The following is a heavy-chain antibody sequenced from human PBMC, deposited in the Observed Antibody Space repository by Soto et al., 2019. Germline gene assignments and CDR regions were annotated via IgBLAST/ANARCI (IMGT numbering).Heavy chain of an antibody. CDR2: ISGYNGDT. V-gene: IGHV1-18*01. CDR3: ARDDASGSRARAFDI. Sequence: GASVKVSCKASGYTFTSYGISWVRQAPGQGLEWMGWISGYNGDTSYAQQIQGRVTMTTDTSTTTAYMELRSLRYDDTAVYYCARDDASGSRARAFDIWGQGTMVTVSS. D-gene: IGHD2-15*01. CDR1: GYTFTSYG. J-gene: IGHJ3*02.